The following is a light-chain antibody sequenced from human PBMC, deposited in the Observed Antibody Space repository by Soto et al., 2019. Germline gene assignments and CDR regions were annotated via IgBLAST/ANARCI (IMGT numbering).Light chain of an antibody. CDR1: QSVSSN. CDR3: QQYNNWPPWT. CDR2: GAS. J-gene: IGKJ1*01. V-gene: IGKV3-15*01. Sequence: EIVMTQSPATLSVSPGERATLSCRASQSVSSNLAWYQQKPGQVPRLLIYGASTRATGIPARSSGSGSGTDFTLTISSLQSEDFAVYYCQQYNNWPPWTFGQGTKVEVK.